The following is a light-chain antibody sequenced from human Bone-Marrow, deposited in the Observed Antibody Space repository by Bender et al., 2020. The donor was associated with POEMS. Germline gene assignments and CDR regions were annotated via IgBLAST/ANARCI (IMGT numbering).Light chain of an antibody. J-gene: IGLJ2*01. CDR1: SSDVGGYDY. CDR2: DVT. CDR3: SSYTESSTRV. V-gene: IGLV2-14*03. Sequence: QSALTQPASVSGSPGQSITISCTGASSDVGGYDYVSWYQQYPGKPPRLMIYDVTNRPSGVSNRFSGSKSGNTASLTISGLQAEDEADYFCSSYTESSTRVFGGGTRLTV.